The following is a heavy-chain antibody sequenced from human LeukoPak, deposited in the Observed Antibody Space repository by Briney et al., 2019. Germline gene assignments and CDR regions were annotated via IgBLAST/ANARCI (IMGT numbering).Heavy chain of an antibody. V-gene: IGHV3-48*04. CDR2: NSSSSSTI. J-gene: IGHJ4*02. Sequence: GGSLRLSCAASGFTLSSYSMNCVRQAPGKGLGWVSYNSSSSSTIYYADSVKGRFTISRDNAQNSLYLQMNSLRAQDTAVYYCARDYDILTGYPYYFDYWGQGTLVTVSS. CDR3: ARDYDILTGYPYYFDY. CDR1: GFTLSSYS. D-gene: IGHD3-9*01.